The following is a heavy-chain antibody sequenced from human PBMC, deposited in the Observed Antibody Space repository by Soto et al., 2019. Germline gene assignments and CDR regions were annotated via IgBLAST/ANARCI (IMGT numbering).Heavy chain of an antibody. V-gene: IGHV4-31*03. CDR1: GGSISSGGYY. D-gene: IGHD3-22*01. CDR2: IYYGGST. Sequence: LSLTCTVSGGSISSGGYYWSWIRQHPGKGLEWIGYIYYGGSTYYNPSLKSRVTISVDTSKNQFSLKLSSVTAADTAVYYCARAPYYYDSSGYYYYFDYWGQGTLVTVSS. CDR3: ARAPYYYDSSGYYYYFDY. J-gene: IGHJ4*02.